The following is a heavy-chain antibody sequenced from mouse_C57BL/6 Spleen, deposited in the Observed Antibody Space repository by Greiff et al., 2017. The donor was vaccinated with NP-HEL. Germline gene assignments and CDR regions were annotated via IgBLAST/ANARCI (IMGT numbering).Heavy chain of an antibody. J-gene: IGHJ4*01. Sequence: EVQRVESGGGLVKPGGSLKLSCAASGFTFSSYAMSWVRQTPEKRLEWVATISDGGSYTYYPDNVKGRFTISRDNTKNNLYLQMSHLKSEDTAMYYCARDLGLYAMDYWGQGTSVTVSS. CDR2: ISDGGSYT. V-gene: IGHV5-4*01. CDR1: GFTFSSYA. D-gene: IGHD4-1*01. CDR3: ARDLGLYAMDY.